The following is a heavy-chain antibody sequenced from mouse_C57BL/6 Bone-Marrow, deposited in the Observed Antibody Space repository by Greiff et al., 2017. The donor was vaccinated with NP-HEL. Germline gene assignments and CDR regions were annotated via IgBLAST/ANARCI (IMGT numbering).Heavy chain of an antibody. Sequence: EVQVVESGGDLVKPGGSLKLSCAASGFTFSSYGMSWVRQTPDKRLEWVATISSGGSYTYYPDSVKGRFTISRDNAKNTLYLQMSSLKSEDTAMYYCARQGLLRFLYFDVWGTGTTVTVSS. CDR1: GFTFSSYG. J-gene: IGHJ1*03. V-gene: IGHV5-6*01. CDR3: ARQGLLRFLYFDV. D-gene: IGHD1-1*01. CDR2: ISSGGSYT.